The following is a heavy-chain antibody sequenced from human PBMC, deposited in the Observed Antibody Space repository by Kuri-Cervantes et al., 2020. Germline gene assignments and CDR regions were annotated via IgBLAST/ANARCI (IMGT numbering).Heavy chain of an antibody. V-gene: IGHV3-23*01. J-gene: IGHJ4*02. CDR3: ARDATAEQGTNDYGDYGNFDY. CDR1: GFTFSSYA. CDR2: ISWNSGSI. D-gene: IGHD4-17*01. Sequence: GGSLRLSCAASGFTFSSYAISWVRQAPGKGLEWVSGISWNSGSIGYADSVKGRFTISRDNSKNTLYLQMNSLRAEDTAVYYCARDATAEQGTNDYGDYGNFDYWGQGTLVTVSS.